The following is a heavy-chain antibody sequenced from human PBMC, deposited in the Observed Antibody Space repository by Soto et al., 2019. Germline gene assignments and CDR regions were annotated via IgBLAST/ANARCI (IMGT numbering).Heavy chain of an antibody. CDR2: ISYDGSNK. D-gene: IGHD1-7*01. J-gene: IGHJ6*02. CDR3: AKDGSITGTTMDGMDV. CDR1: GFTFSSYG. V-gene: IGHV3-30*18. Sequence: GGSLRLSCAASGFTFSSYGMHWVRQAPGKGLEWVAVISYDGSNKYYADSVKGRFTISRDNSKNTLYLQMNSLRAEDTAVYYCAKDGSITGTTMDGMDVWGQGTTVTVSS.